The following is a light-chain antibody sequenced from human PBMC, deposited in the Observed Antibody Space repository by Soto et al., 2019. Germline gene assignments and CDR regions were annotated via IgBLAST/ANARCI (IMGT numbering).Light chain of an antibody. CDR2: EAS. J-gene: IGKJ1*01. CDR1: QSISGS. V-gene: IGKV1-5*03. Sequence: DIQMTQSPSTLSASVGDRLSITCRASQSISGSLAWYQQKPGKAPKLLIYEASNLKSGVPSRVSGSGSGTESNLTLSSMQPDDFECYDCHQYNCYWTFGQGTKVEIK. CDR3: HQYNCYWT.